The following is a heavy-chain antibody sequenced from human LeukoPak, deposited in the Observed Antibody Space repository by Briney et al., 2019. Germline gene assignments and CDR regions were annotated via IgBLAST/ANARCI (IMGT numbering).Heavy chain of an antibody. CDR1: GFTFSSYA. V-gene: IGHV3-23*01. CDR2: ISGTGTST. J-gene: IGHJ4*02. D-gene: IGHD5-18*01. CDR3: AKFFEDAALIHDW. Sequence: GGSLRLSCAASGFTFSSYAMSWVRQAPGKGLEWVSAISGTGTSTYYADSVKSRFTISRDNSKNTLFLQMNSLRADDTAVYYCAKFFEDAALIHDWWGQGSLVTVSS.